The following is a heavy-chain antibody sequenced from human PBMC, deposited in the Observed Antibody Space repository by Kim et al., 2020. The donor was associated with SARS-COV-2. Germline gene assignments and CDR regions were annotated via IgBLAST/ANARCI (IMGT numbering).Heavy chain of an antibody. J-gene: IGHJ3*02. D-gene: IGHD6-19*01. Sequence: ASVKVSCKASGYTFTSYAMHWVRQAPGQRLEWMGWINAGNGNTKYSQKFQGRVTITRDTSASTAYMELSSLRSEDTAVYYCASGYSSGWSVIGAFDIWGQGTMVTVSS. CDR3: ASGYSSGWSVIGAFDI. CDR1: GYTFTSYA. V-gene: IGHV1-3*01. CDR2: INAGNGNT.